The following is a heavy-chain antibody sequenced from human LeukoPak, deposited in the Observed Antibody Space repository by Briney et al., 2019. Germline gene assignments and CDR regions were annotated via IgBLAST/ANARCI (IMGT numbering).Heavy chain of an antibody. CDR2: IKQDGSDK. Sequence: GGPLRLSCAASGFTFSTYWMSWVRQAPGKGLDWVANIKQDGSDKYYVDSVKGRFTISRDNAKNSLFLQMNSLRAEDTAVYYCARVRCSSNSCFPDYWGQGTLVTVSS. V-gene: IGHV3-7*01. CDR1: GFTFSTYW. CDR3: ARVRCSSNSCFPDY. D-gene: IGHD2-2*01. J-gene: IGHJ4*02.